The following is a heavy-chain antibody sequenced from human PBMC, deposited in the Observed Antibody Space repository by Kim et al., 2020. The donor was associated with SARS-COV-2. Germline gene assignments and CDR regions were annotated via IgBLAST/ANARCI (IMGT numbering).Heavy chain of an antibody. Sequence: GGSLILSCAASGFTFSSYAMHWVRQAPGKGLEWVAVISYDGSNKYYADSVKGRFTISRDNSKNTLYLQMNSLRAEDTAVYYCARGHGSGSYYNSPDYWGQRTLVTVSS. CDR3: ARGHGSGSYYNSPDY. V-gene: IGHV3-30*04. J-gene: IGHJ4*02. CDR2: ISYDGSNK. CDR1: GFTFSSYA. D-gene: IGHD3-10*01.